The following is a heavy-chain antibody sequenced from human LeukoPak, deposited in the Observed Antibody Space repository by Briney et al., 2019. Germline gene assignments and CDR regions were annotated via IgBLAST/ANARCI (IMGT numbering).Heavy chain of an antibody. J-gene: IGHJ6*02. CDR3: ARGTYYYYYGMDV. CDR2: VSSNGNNV. D-gene: IGHD2-2*01. V-gene: IGHV3-30-3*01. Sequence: PGGSLRLSCAASGFTFSNYPIHWVRQAPGKGLEWVAVVSSNGNNVYYIDSVRGRFTIFRDNSKNTLYLQMNSLRAEDTAVYYCARGTYYYYYGMDVWGQGTTVTVSS. CDR1: GFTFSNYP.